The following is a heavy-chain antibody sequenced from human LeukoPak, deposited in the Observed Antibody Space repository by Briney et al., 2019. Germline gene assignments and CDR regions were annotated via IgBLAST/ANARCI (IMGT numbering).Heavy chain of an antibody. D-gene: IGHD3-22*01. V-gene: IGHV4-39*07. Sequence: PSETLSLTCTVSGGSVSTNNYYWGWIRQPPGKGLEWIGSIHYSGNTYYNPSLRSRVTLSLDTSKNQCSLKLSSVTAADTAVFYCARLYYDSSGPYWGQGTLVTVSS. CDR3: ARLYYDSSGPY. CDR1: GGSVSTNNYY. J-gene: IGHJ4*02. CDR2: IHYSGNT.